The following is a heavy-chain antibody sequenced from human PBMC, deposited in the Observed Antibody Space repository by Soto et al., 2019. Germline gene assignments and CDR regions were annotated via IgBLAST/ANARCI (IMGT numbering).Heavy chain of an antibody. CDR1: GGSVSSNNYY. J-gene: IGHJ4*02. Sequence: QVQLQESGPGLVKPSETLSLTCTVSGGSVSSNNYYWSWIRQPPGKGLEWIGYIFYSGSSNYNPSLRSRVTMSVDTSKNQFSLKLSSVTAADTAVYYCARDLRTLWFGESYFDCWGQGTLVTVSS. V-gene: IGHV4-61*01. D-gene: IGHD3-10*01. CDR2: IFYSGSS. CDR3: ARDLRTLWFGESYFDC.